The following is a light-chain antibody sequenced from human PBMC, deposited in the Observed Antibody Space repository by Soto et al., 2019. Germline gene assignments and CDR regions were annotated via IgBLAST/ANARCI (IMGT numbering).Light chain of an antibody. CDR3: SSYPTSNTLQTV. CDR1: SSDVGGYNY. V-gene: IGLV2-14*03. J-gene: IGLJ1*01. CDR2: DVS. Sequence: QSVLTQPASVSGSPGQSITISCTGTSSDVGGYNYVSWYQHHPGKAPKLIIYDVSNRPSGVSIRFSGSKSDNTASLTISGLQPEDEADYHGSSYPTSNTLQTVFGNGTKLTVL.